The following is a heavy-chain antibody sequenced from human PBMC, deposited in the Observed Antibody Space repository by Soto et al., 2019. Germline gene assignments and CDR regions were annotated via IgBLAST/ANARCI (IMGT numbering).Heavy chain of an antibody. CDR3: IHRRCGGDFLQSYASYYYYGMDV. CDR1: AFSLSIGGVG. J-gene: IGHJ6*02. CDR2: IYWYDDK. D-gene: IGHD2-21*02. Sequence: QITLKESGPTLVKPTQTLTLTCTFSAFSLSIGGVGVGWIRHPPGKALEWLALIYWYDDKRYSPSLRSRLTITKDTYINQVVLTMTNMDPVDTGTYYCIHRRCGGDFLQSYASYYYYGMDVWGQGTTVTVSS. V-gene: IGHV2-5*04.